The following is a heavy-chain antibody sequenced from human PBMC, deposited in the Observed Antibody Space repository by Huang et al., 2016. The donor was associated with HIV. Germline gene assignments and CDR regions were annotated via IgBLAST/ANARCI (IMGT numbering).Heavy chain of an antibody. CDR1: GLPFTNYA. D-gene: IGHD3-10*01. CDR2: IGSSSGYL. CDR3: ARPQGDKVRGIIRSYYYYYGMDV. V-gene: IGHV3-21*06. J-gene: IGHJ6*02. Sequence: EVQLVESGGGLVKTGGSLRLSWVGSGLPFTNYAMNLGRQAPGTGWVLFSSIGSSSGYLSYADSVKGRFTLSRDDAKNSLYLQMNSLRAEDTAVYYCARPQGDKVRGIIRSYYYYYGMDVWGRGTTVTVSS.